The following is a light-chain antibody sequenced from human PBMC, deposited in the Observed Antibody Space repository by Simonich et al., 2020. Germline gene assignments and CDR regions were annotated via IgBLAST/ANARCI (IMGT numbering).Light chain of an antibody. CDR1: VLAKKY. CDR2: KNS. V-gene: IGLV3-27*01. CDR3: YSAADNNLV. Sequence: SYELTQPSSVSVSPGPTARITCSGDVLAKKYARWFQQKPGQAPVLVIYKNSELPAGIPERFSGASSGTTVTLTISGAQVEDEADYYCYSAADNNLVFGGGTKLTVL. J-gene: IGLJ3*02.